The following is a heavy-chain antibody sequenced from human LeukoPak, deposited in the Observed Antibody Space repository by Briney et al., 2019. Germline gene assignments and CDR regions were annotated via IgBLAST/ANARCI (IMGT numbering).Heavy chain of an antibody. Sequence: SETLSLTCTVSGGSISSSSYYCVWIRQPPGKGLEWIGSIYYSGSTYYNPSLKSRVTISVDTSKNQFSLKLSSVTAADTAVYYCARRTLKVVVADATTYYFDYWGQGTLVTVSS. CDR1: GGSISSSSYY. D-gene: IGHD2-15*01. CDR2: IYYSGST. CDR3: ARRTLKVVVADATTYYFDY. V-gene: IGHV4-39*01. J-gene: IGHJ4*02.